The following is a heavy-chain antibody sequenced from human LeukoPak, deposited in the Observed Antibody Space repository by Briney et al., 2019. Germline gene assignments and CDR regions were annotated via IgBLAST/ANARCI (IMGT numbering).Heavy chain of an antibody. CDR2: IYTSGST. CDR1: GGSISSGSYY. V-gene: IGHV4-61*02. J-gene: IGHJ6*04. D-gene: IGHD3-3*01. CDR3: ASLGTIFGVVIV. Sequence: PSETLSLTCTVSGGSISSGSYYWSWIRQPAGKGLEWIGRIYTSGSTNYNPSLKSRVTISVDTSKNQFSLKLSSVTAADTAVYCCASLGTIFGVVIVWGKGTTVTVSS.